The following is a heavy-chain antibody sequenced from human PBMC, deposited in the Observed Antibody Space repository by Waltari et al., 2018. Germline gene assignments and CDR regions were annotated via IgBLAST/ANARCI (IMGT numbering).Heavy chain of an antibody. CDR1: GGSISSSSYY. Sequence: QLQLQESGPGLVQPSETLSLTCTVSGGSISSSSYYCGWIRQPPGKGLEWIGSIYYSGSTYYNPSLKSRVTISVDTSKNQFSLKLSSVTAADTAVYYCARLIWYSSSSWAFDIWGQGTMVTVSS. V-gene: IGHV4-39*01. CDR3: ARLIWYSSSSWAFDI. CDR2: IYYSGST. J-gene: IGHJ3*02. D-gene: IGHD6-6*01.